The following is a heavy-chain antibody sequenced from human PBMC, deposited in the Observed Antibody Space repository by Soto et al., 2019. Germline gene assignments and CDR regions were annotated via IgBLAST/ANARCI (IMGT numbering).Heavy chain of an antibody. D-gene: IGHD6-19*01. CDR2: IIPIFGTA. CDR1: GGTFSSYA. CDR3: ARDRIAVAGGCYGMDV. V-gene: IGHV1-69*13. Sequence: ASVKVSCKASGGTFSSYAISWVRQAPGQGLEWMGGIIPIFGTANYAQKFQGRVTITADESTSTAYMELSSLRSEDTAVYYCARDRIAVAGGCYGMDVWGQVTTVTVCS. J-gene: IGHJ6*02.